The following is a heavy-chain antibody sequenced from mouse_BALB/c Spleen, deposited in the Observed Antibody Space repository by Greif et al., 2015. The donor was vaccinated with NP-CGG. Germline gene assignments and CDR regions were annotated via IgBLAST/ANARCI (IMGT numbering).Heavy chain of an antibody. CDR3: NAGGYYAGY. J-gene: IGHJ4*01. CDR1: GFNIKDYY. V-gene: IGHV14-4*02. CDR2: IDPENGDT. D-gene: IGHD2-3*01. Sequence: VQLQQSGAELVRSGASVKLSCTASGFNIKDYYMHWVKQRPEQGLEWIGWIDPENGDTEYAPKFQGKATMTADTSSNTAYLQLSSLTSEDTAVYYCNAGGYYAGYWGQGTSVTVSS.